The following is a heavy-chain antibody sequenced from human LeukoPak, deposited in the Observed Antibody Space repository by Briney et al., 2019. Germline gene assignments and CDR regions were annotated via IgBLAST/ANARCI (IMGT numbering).Heavy chain of an antibody. D-gene: IGHD4-17*01. CDR3: ARLPARPYDHGDYGDYYYYMDV. V-gene: IGHV4-4*07. CDR2: SYTSGST. CDR1: GGSISSYY. J-gene: IGHJ6*03. Sequence: PSETLSLTXTVSGGSISSYYWSWIGQPAGKGLEWIGRSYTSGSTNYNPSLKSRVTMSVDTSKNQFSLKLSSVTAADTAVYYCARLPARPYDHGDYGDYYYYMDVWGKGTTVTVSS.